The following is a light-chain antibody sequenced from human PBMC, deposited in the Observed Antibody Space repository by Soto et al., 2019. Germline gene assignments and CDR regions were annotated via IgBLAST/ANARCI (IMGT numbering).Light chain of an antibody. CDR1: SSDVGGYNY. CDR2: DVS. J-gene: IGLJ2*01. Sequence: QSALTQPASVSGSPGQSITISCTGISSDVGGYNYVSWYQQHPGKAPELMIYDVSNRPSGVSYRFSGSKSGNTASLTISGLQAEDEADYYCSSYTSISTVFGGGTKLTVL. CDR3: SSYTSISTV. V-gene: IGLV2-14*03.